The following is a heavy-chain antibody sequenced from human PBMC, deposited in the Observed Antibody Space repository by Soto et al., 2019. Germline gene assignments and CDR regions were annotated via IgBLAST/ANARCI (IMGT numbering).Heavy chain of an antibody. CDR3: ARTVGAAYYFDF. CDR2: IYTSGIT. J-gene: IGHJ4*02. Sequence: QVQLQESGPGLVKPSETLSLTCTVSGDAMTKYYWSWIRQPAGKGLELIGRIYTSGITNYNPSLKSRVTMSIDTSNNHFSLKLKSVTAADTAVYYCARTVGAAYYFDFWGQGALVTVSS. V-gene: IGHV4-4*07. D-gene: IGHD1-26*01. CDR1: GDAMTKYY.